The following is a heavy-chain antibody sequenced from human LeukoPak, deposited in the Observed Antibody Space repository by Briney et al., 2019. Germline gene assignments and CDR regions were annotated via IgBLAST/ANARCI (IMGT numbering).Heavy chain of an antibody. CDR3: ATNRAGTYDRPFDI. CDR2: IHYSGHT. CDR1: GDSITNNYY. D-gene: IGHD1-26*01. V-gene: IGHV4-59*08. Sequence: SETLSLTCTVSGDSITNNYYWSWIRQPPGKGLEWIAYIHYSGHTNSNPSLKSRVTISIDTSKSQFSLELSSVTATDTAVYFCATNRAGTYDRPFDIWGQGTMVTVSS. J-gene: IGHJ3*02.